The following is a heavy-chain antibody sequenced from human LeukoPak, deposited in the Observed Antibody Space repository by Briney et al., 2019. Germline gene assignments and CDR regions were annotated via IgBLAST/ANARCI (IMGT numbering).Heavy chain of an antibody. CDR3: TTPDIVATEPF. V-gene: IGHV3-23*01. Sequence: GGSLRLSCAASGFTFSSYAMSWVRQAPGKGLEWVSAISGSGGSTYYADSVKGRFTISRDSSKNTLFLQMNSLRAEDTAVYYCTTPDIVATEPFWGQGTLVTVSS. CDR2: ISGSGGST. D-gene: IGHD5-12*01. CDR1: GFTFSSYA. J-gene: IGHJ4*02.